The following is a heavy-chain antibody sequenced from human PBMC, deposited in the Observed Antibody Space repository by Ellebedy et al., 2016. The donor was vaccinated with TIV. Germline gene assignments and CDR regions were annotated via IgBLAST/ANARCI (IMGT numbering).Heavy chain of an antibody. J-gene: IGHJ4*02. Sequence: SGPTLVKPTQTLTLTCTFSGFSLRTGRLSVSWIRQPPGKALEWLARIDWDADKFYSTSLRTRLTISKDSSENQVVLTMTNMYPEDTATYYCARISGGWGFDYWGQGALVTVSS. CDR1: GFSLRTGRLS. D-gene: IGHD2-15*01. CDR2: IDWDADK. V-gene: IGHV2-70*17. CDR3: ARISGGWGFDY.